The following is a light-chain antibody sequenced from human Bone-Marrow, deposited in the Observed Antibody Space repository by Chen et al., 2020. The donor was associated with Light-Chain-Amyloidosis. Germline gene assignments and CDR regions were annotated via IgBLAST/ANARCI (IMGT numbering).Light chain of an antibody. CDR1: NIGSTS. CDR3: QVWDRSSDRPV. Sequence: SYVLTQPSSASVAPGQTAPIACGGNNIGSTSVHWYQQTPGQAPLLVVYDDSDRPSGIPERLSGSNSGNTATLTSSRVEAGDEADYYCQVWDRSSDRPVFGGGTKLTVL. V-gene: IGLV3-21*02. J-gene: IGLJ3*02. CDR2: DDS.